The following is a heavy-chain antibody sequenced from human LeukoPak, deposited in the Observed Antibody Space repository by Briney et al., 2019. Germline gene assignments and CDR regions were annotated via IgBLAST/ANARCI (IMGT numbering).Heavy chain of an antibody. V-gene: IGHV3-23*01. CDR1: GFTFSSYS. J-gene: IGHJ4*02. CDR3: AKDYCSSTSCYSPVPFDY. Sequence: TGGSLRLSCAASGFTFSSYSMNWVRQAPGKGLEWVSAISGSGGSTYYADSVKGRFTISRDNSKNTLYLQMNSLRAEDTAVYYCAKDYCSSTSCYSPVPFDYWGQGTLVTVSS. D-gene: IGHD2-2*01. CDR2: ISGSGGST.